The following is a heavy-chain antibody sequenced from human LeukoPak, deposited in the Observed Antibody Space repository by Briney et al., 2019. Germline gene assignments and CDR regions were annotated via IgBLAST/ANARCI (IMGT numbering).Heavy chain of an antibody. CDR3: AKSQSGWYSFDY. J-gene: IGHJ4*02. V-gene: IGHV3-23*01. Sequence: PGGSLRLSCAASGFTLRSYVLNWVRQAPGKGLEWVSAISGSGGSTKYADSVKGRFTISGDNYKNTLYLQMNSLRAEDTAVYYCAKSQSGWYSFDYWGQGTLVTVSS. CDR1: GFTLRSYV. D-gene: IGHD6-19*01. CDR2: ISGSGGST.